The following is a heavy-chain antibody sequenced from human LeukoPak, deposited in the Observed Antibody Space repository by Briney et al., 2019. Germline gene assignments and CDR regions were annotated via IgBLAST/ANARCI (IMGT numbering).Heavy chain of an antibody. CDR3: ATSLGPLTEY. V-gene: IGHV3-74*01. J-gene: IGHJ4*02. CDR1: GFASSSNW. CDR2: INSGGSGT. D-gene: IGHD7-27*01. Sequence: PGGSLRLSCAASGFASSSNWMHWVRQTPGKGLVWVSRINSGGSGTSCADSVEGRFTISRDNAKNTLYLQMNSLKGEDTAVYYCATSLGPLTEYWGQGTLVTVSS.